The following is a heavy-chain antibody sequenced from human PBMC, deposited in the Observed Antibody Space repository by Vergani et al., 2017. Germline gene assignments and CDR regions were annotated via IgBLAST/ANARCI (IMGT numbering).Heavy chain of an antibody. V-gene: IGHV2-5*02. CDR2: IYWDDDK. CDR3: AHGKPGKPVGWFDP. D-gene: IGHD1-14*01. J-gene: IGHJ5*02. CDR1: GFSLSTSGVG. Sequence: QITLKESGPTLVKPTQTLTLTCTFSGFSLSTSGVGVGWIRQPPGKALEWLALIYWDDDKRYSPSLKSRLTITKDTSKNQVVLTMTNMDPVDTATYYCAHGKPGKPVGWFDPWGQGTLVTVSS.